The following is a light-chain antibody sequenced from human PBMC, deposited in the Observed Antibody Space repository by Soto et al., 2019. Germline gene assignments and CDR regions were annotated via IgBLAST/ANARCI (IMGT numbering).Light chain of an antibody. CDR1: QSVSSSY. V-gene: IGKV3-20*01. J-gene: IGKJ2*01. CDR2: GAS. Sequence: ESVLTQSPGTLSLSPGERATLSCRASQSVSSSYLAWYQQRPGQAPRLLIYGASSRTAGIPDRFSGSGSGTDFTLTISRLVPEDFAVDYCQQYGSSSYTFGQGTKLEIK. CDR3: QQYGSSSYT.